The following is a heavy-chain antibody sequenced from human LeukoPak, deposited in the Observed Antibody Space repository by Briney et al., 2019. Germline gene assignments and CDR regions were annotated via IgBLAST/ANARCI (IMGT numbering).Heavy chain of an antibody. D-gene: IGHD3-10*01. V-gene: IGHV3-23*01. CDR3: AKATQEGLLWFGDYAYFDY. Sequence: GGSLRLSCAASGFTFSSYAMSWVRQAPGKGLEWVSAISGSGGSTYYADSVKGRFTISRDNSKNTLYLQMNSLRAEDTAVYYCAKATQEGLLWFGDYAYFDYWGQGTLVTVSS. CDR2: ISGSGGST. CDR1: GFTFSSYA. J-gene: IGHJ4*02.